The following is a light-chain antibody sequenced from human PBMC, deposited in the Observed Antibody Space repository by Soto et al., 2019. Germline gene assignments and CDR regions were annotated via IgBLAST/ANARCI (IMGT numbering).Light chain of an antibody. CDR3: QQYNNWPRT. Sequence: EIVMTQSPAALSVSPVERATLSCRASQSVSSNLAWYQQKPGQAPRLLVYDASNRATGIPARFSGSGSGTEFTLTISSLQSEDFAVYYCQQYNNWPRTFGQGTKV. J-gene: IGKJ1*01. V-gene: IGKV3D-15*01. CDR1: QSVSSN. CDR2: DAS.